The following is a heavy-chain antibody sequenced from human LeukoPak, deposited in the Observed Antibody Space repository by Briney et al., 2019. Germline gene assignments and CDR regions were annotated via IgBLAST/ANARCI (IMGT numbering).Heavy chain of an antibody. J-gene: IGHJ3*02. V-gene: IGHV4-59*01. D-gene: IGHD3-10*01. CDR2: IYYTGRA. CDR1: GGALSSYY. CDR3: ARGLITMVRGVINLDAFDI. Sequence: RSRTLSLTSTLSGGALSSYYCSSVRRPPGKGLGGSGCIYYTGRANYTTPPTSRDTISVDTSKNQFCLRLNSVTAADAAVDYCARGLITMVRGVINLDAFDIWGQRTMVSVSS.